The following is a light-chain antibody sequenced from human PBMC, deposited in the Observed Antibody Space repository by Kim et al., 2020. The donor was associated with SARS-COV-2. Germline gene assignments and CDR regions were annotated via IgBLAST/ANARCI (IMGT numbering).Light chain of an antibody. Sequence: DIQMTQSPSFVSAFVGDRVTISCRASQEISNWLAWYQQKPGEAPKLLIYAASSLKSGVPSRFIGSRSGTHFTLTIASLQPEDFATYYCQQGLSLPYTFGQGTKLEI. J-gene: IGKJ2*01. CDR1: QEISNW. V-gene: IGKV1-12*01. CDR2: AAS. CDR3: QQGLSLPYT.